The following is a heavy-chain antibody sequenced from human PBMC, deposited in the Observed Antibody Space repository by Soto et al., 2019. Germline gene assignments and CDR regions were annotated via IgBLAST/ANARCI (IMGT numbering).Heavy chain of an antibody. D-gene: IGHD3-10*01. CDR2: ISAYNGNT. J-gene: IGHJ5*02. CDR1: GYTFTSYG. V-gene: IGHV1-18*01. CDR3: ARDELGGLLWFGELSYSWFDP. Sequence: SCKASGYTFTSYGISWVRQAPGQGLEWMGWISAYNGNTNYAQKLQGRVTMTTDTSTSTAYMELRSLRSDDTAVYYCARDELGGLLWFGELSYSWFDPWGQGTLVTVSS.